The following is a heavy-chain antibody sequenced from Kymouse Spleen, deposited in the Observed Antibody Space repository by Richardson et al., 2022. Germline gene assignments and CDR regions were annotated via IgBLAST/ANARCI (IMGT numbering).Heavy chain of an antibody. CDR2: IWYDGSNK. D-gene: IGHD3-10*01. CDR1: GFTFSSYG. Sequence: QVQLVESGGGVVQPGRSLRLSCAASGFTFSSYGMHWVRQAPGKGLEWVAVIWYDGSNKYYADSVKGRFTISRDNSKNTLYLQMNSLRAEDTAVYYCARDRGITMVRGVITTTTTVWTSGAKGPRSPSPQ. J-gene: IGHJ6*02. V-gene: IGHV3-33*01. CDR3: ARDRGITMVRGVITTTTTVWTS.